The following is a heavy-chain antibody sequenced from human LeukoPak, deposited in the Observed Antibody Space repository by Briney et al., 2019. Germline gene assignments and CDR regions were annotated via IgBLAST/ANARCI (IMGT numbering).Heavy chain of an antibody. CDR2: IYTSGST. Sequence: SETLSLTCTVSGGSISSYYWSWIRQPAGKGLEWIGRIYTSGSTNYNPSLKSRVTISVDTSKNQFSLKLSSVTAADTAVYYCARAPLYSSSHDAFDIWGQGTMVTVSS. CDR1: GGSISSYY. CDR3: ARAPLYSSSHDAFDI. J-gene: IGHJ3*02. V-gene: IGHV4-4*07. D-gene: IGHD6-13*01.